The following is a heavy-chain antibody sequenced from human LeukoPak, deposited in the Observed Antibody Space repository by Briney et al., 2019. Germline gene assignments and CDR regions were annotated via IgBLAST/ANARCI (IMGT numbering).Heavy chain of an antibody. CDR2: ISSSSSYI. V-gene: IGHV3-21*01. D-gene: IGHD3-22*01. CDR1: GITFSSYS. Sequence: KPGGSLRLSCAASGITFSSYSMNWVRQAPGKGLEWVSSISSSSSYIYYADSVKGRFTISRDNAKNSLYLQMNSLRAEDTAVYSCARAHYDSSGYYYALHDYWGQGTLVTVSS. J-gene: IGHJ4*02. CDR3: ARAHYDSSGYYYALHDY.